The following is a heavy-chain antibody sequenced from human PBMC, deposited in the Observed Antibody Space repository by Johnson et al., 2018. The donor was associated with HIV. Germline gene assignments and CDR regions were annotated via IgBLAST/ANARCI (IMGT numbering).Heavy chain of an antibody. CDR1: GFTFSSYD. CDR3: ARGYTIGAFDI. D-gene: IGHD3-3*01. Sequence: VQLVESGGGLVQPGGSLRLSCAASGFTFSSYDMHWVRQATGEGLEWVSVIYSGGSTDYADSVKARFTISRVNSTNTLYLQMNSLRAEDTAVYYCARGYTIGAFDIWGQGTMVTVSS. CDR2: IYSGGST. J-gene: IGHJ3*02. V-gene: IGHV3-66*01.